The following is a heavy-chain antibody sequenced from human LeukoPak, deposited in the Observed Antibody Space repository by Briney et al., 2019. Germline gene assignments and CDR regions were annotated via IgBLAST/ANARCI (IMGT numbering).Heavy chain of an antibody. Sequence: KPSETLSLTCGGYGGSFSGYYWSLIRQPPGKGLEWIGEINHSGSTNYNPSLKSRVTISVDTSKNQFSLKLSSVTAADTAVYYCARVMEGSSGQHWYFDLWGRGTLVTVSS. V-gene: IGHV4-34*01. CDR2: INHSGST. D-gene: IGHD6-19*01. CDR3: ARVMEGSSGQHWYFDL. J-gene: IGHJ2*01. CDR1: GGSFSGYY.